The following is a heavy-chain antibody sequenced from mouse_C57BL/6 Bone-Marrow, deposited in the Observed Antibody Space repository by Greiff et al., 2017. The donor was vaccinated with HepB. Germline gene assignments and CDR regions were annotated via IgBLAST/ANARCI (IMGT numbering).Heavy chain of an antibody. Sequence: VQLQESGAELVRPGPSVKMSCKASGYTFTNYWIGWAKQRPGHGLEWIGDIYPGGGYTNYNEKFKGKATLTADKSSSTAYMQFSSLTSEDSAIYYCAREGYYSNYPYYFDYWGQGTTLTVSS. D-gene: IGHD2-5*01. J-gene: IGHJ2*01. CDR2: IYPGGGYT. V-gene: IGHV1-63*01. CDR1: GYTFTNYW. CDR3: AREGYYSNYPYYFDY.